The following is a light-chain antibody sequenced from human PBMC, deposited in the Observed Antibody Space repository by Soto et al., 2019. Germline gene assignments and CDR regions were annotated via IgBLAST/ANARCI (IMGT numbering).Light chain of an antibody. Sequence: DIQMTQSPSILSASVGDRVTITCRASQSISSWLAWYQQKPGKAPKLLIYEASNLHSGVPSRFSGSGSGTDFTLTISSLQPEDFATYYCQQVNTFPITFGQGTRLEIK. J-gene: IGKJ5*01. CDR2: EAS. CDR1: QSISSW. V-gene: IGKV1-12*01. CDR3: QQVNTFPIT.